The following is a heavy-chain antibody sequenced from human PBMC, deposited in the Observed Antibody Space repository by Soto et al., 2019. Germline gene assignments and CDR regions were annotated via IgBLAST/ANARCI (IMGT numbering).Heavy chain of an antibody. CDR3: AKERRRHVAVPGEDSDY. CDR2: ISYDGSTK. D-gene: IGHD6-19*01. V-gene: IGHV3-30*18. J-gene: IGHJ4*02. Sequence: QVQLVESGGGVVQPGRSLRVSCAASGFTFSSYGMYWVRQAPGKGLEWVAVISYDGSTKYYADSVKGRFTISRDNSKKTLYLQMNSLRAEDTALYYCAKERRRHVAVPGEDSDYWGQGSQVTVSS. CDR1: GFTFSSYG.